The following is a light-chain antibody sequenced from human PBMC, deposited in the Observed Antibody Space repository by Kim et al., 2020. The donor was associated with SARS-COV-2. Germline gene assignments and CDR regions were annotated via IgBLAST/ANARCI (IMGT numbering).Light chain of an antibody. Sequence: SYELTQPPSVSVSPGQTASITCSGDKLGDKYACWYQQRPGQSPMLVIYQDNKRPSGIPERFSGSNSGNTATLTISETQAMDEADYYCQAWDSYTAVFGTGTKVTVL. CDR3: QAWDSYTAV. V-gene: IGLV3-1*01. CDR2: QDN. CDR1: KLGDKY. J-gene: IGLJ1*01.